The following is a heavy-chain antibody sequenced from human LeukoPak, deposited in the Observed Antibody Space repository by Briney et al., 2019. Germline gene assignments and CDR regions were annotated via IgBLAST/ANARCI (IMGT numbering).Heavy chain of an antibody. V-gene: IGHV4-59*12. J-gene: IGHJ5*02. CDR3: ARISATKNWFDP. CDR2: IYYSGST. Sequence: SETLSLTCTVSGGSISSYYWSWLRQPPGKGLEWIGYIYYSGSTNYNPSLKSRVTISVDTSKNQFSLKLSSVTAADTAVYYCARISATKNWFDPWGQGTLVTVSS. CDR1: GGSISSYY.